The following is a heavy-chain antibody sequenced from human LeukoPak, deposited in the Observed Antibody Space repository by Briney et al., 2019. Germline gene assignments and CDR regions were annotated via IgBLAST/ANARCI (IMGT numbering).Heavy chain of an antibody. CDR2: IKQDGNEK. J-gene: IGHJ4*02. CDR3: AREIYFDWLLID. CDR1: GFTFSSYR. V-gene: IGHV3-7*03. Sequence: GGSLRLSCVGSGFTFSSYRMNWVRQAPGKGPEWVANIKQDGNEKYYVDSVKGRFTISRDNAKNSLCLQMNSLRAEDTAVYYCAREIYFDWLLIDWGQGTLVAVSS. D-gene: IGHD3-9*01.